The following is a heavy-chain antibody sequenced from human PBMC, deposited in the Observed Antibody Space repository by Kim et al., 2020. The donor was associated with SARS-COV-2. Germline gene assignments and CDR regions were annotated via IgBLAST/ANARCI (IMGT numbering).Heavy chain of an antibody. CDR3: AREFSGSYRFNYYYYMDV. V-gene: IGHV3-53*01. J-gene: IGHJ6*03. D-gene: IGHD1-26*01. CDR1: GFTVSSNY. CDR2: IYSGGST. Sequence: GGSLRLSCAASGFTVSSNYMSWVRQAPGKGLEWVSVIYSGGSTYYADSVKGRFTISRDNSKNTLYLQMNSLRAEDTAVYYCAREFSGSYRFNYYYYMDVWGKGTTVTVSS.